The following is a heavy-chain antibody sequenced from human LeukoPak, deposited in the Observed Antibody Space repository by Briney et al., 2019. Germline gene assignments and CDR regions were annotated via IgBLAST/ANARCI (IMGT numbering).Heavy chain of an antibody. D-gene: IGHD5-24*01. V-gene: IGHV4-30-2*01. CDR2: IYHSGST. Sequence: SETLSLTCAVSGGSISSGGYSWSWIRQPPGKGLEWIGYIYHSGSTYYNSSLKSRVTVSVDRSKNQFSLKLSSVTAADTAVYYCARGIQMATTFDYWGQGTLVTVSS. J-gene: IGHJ4*02. CDR1: GGSISSGGYS. CDR3: ARGIQMATTFDY.